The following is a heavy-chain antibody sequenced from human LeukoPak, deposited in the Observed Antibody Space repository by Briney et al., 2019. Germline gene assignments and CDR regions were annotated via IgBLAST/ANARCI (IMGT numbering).Heavy chain of an antibody. CDR3: ARSGYYGSGSYSYFDY. D-gene: IGHD3-10*01. J-gene: IGHJ4*02. Sequence: SETLSLTCTVSGYSISSGYYWGWIRQPPGKGLEWIGSIYHSGSTYYNPSLKSRVTISVDTSKNQFSLKLSSVTPEDTAVYYCARSGYYGSGSYSYFDYWGQGTLVTVSS. V-gene: IGHV4-38-2*02. CDR2: IYHSGST. CDR1: GYSISSGYY.